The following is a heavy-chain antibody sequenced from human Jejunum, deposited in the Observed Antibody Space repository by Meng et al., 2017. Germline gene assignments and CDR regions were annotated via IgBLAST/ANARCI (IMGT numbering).Heavy chain of an antibody. Sequence: SETLSLTCTVSGGSISSYYWSWIRQPPGKGLEWIGYIYYSGSTNYNPSLKSRVTISVDTSKNQFSLKLSSVTAADTAVYYCARGFWSGYYTNFDYWGQGTLVTVSS. CDR2: IYYSGST. V-gene: IGHV4-59*01. J-gene: IGHJ4*02. CDR3: ARGFWSGYYTNFDY. CDR1: GGSISSYY. D-gene: IGHD3-3*01.